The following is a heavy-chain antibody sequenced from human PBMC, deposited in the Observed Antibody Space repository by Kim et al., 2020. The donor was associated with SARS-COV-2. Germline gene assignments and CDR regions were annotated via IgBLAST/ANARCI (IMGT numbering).Heavy chain of an antibody. J-gene: IGHJ4*02. D-gene: IGHD3-9*01. CDR1: GGSFSGYY. Sequence: SETLSLTCAVYGGSFSGYYWSWIRQPPGKGLEWIGEINHSGSTNYNPSLKSRVTISVDTSKNQFSLKLSSVTAADTAVYYCARGRSIVLRYFDWLSSSGQFDYWGQGTLVTVSS. CDR3: ARGRSIVLRYFDWLSSSGQFDY. V-gene: IGHV4-34*01. CDR2: INHSGST.